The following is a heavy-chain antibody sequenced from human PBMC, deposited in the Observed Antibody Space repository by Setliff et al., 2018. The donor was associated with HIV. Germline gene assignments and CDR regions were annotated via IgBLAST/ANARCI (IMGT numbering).Heavy chain of an antibody. CDR1: SGSISGDNW. CDR2: INHSGTT. J-gene: IGHJ4*02. D-gene: IGHD5-18*01. Sequence: SETLSLTCTVSSGSISGDNWWSWVRQPPGKGLEWIGEINHSGTTIYSPSLKSRVTMSVDTSKNQFSLRLSSVTAADTAVYYCAAWGPRYSYAPYFFDSWGQGTLVTVSS. CDR3: AAWGPRYSYAPYFFDS. V-gene: IGHV4-4*02.